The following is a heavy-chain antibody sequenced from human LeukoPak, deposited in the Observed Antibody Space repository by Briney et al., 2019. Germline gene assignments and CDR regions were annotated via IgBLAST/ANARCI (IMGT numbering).Heavy chain of an antibody. D-gene: IGHD4-23*01. CDR3: ARDADYGGNSDLYDY. CDR1: GYTFSGYY. J-gene: IGHJ4*02. V-gene: IGHV1-2*02. CDR2: IKPNSGGT. Sequence: ASVKVSCKASGYTFSGYYIHWVRQAPGQGLEWMGWIKPNSGGTHFTQRFQGRVTMTRDTSISTAYMELSRLKSDDTAVYYCARDADYGGNSDLYDYWGQGTLVTVSS.